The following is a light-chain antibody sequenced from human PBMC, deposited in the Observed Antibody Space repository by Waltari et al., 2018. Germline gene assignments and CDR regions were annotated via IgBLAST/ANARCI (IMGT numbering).Light chain of an antibody. CDR1: DSDVGAYAF. CDR2: EVS. V-gene: IGLV2-14*01. J-gene: IGLJ1*01. CDR3: SSYTTSSAPGV. Sequence: QSALTQPASVSGSPGQSITIPCPGTDSDVGAYAFVSWYQQHPGKAPHLIIYEVSNRPSGISNRFSASKSGNTASLTISGLQAEDEADYYCSSYTTSSAPGVFGTGTRVTVL.